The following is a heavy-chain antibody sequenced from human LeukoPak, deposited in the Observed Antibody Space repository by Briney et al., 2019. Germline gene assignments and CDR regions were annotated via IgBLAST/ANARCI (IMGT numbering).Heavy chain of an antibody. CDR3: AKDREDDDAFDI. D-gene: IGHD1-26*01. Sequence: GGSLRLFCAASGFTFSSYAMSWVRQAPGKGLEWVSAISGSGGSTYYADSVKGRFTISRDNSKNTLYLQMNSLRAEDTAVYYCAKDREDDDAFDIWGQGTMVTVSS. J-gene: IGHJ3*02. V-gene: IGHV3-23*01. CDR2: ISGSGGST. CDR1: GFTFSSYA.